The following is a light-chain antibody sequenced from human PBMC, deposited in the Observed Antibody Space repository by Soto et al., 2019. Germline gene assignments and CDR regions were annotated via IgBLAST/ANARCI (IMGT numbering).Light chain of an antibody. V-gene: IGLV1-44*01. CDR1: SSNIGTNS. CDR2: NND. CDR3: AASDDSLNGFYV. J-gene: IGLJ1*01. Sequence: VLTQPPSASGTPGQRVTISCSGGSSNIGTNSVNWYQQLPGRAPKLLIYNNDLRPSGVPDRFSGSKSGTSASLAISGLQSEDEADYYCAASDDSLNGFYVFGIGTKVTVL.